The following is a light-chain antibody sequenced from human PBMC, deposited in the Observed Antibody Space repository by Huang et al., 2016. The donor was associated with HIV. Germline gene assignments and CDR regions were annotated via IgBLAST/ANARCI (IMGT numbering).Light chain of an antibody. CDR3: QQSYNTPLT. J-gene: IGKJ4*01. CDR1: QSINSY. CDR2: AAS. V-gene: IGKV1-39*01. Sequence: DIQMTQSPSSLSASVGDRVTITCRASQSINSYLNWYQQKPGKAPKVLIYAASSLQSGVPSRFSGSGSGIDFTLTINSLQPEEFAIYYCQQSYNTPLTFGGGTRLEIK.